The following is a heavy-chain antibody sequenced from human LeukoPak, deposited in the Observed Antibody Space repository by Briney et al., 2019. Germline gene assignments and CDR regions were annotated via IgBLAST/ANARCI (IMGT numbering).Heavy chain of an antibody. CDR1: GFNFSSYA. Sequence: GGSQRLSCAASGFNFSSYAMSWVRQAPGKGLEWVSAISGSGGSTYYADSVKGRFTISRDNSKNTLYLQMNSLRAEDTAVYYCAKDLSLPTVWFESYWGQGTLVTVSS. J-gene: IGHJ4*02. CDR3: AKDLSLPTVWFESY. V-gene: IGHV3-23*01. CDR2: ISGSGGST. D-gene: IGHD3-10*01.